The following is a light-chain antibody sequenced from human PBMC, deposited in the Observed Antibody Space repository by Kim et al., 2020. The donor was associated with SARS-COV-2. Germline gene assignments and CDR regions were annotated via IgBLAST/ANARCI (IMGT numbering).Light chain of an antibody. Sequence: QSALTQSASVSGSPGQSITISCTGTSSDVGGYNYVSWYQQHPGKAPKLMIYEVSNRPSGVSNRFSGSKSGNTASLTISGLQAEDEADYYCSSYTSSSTLEFGGGTQLTVL. J-gene: IGLJ3*02. CDR2: EVS. CDR1: SSDVGGYNY. V-gene: IGLV2-14*01. CDR3: SSYTSSSTLE.